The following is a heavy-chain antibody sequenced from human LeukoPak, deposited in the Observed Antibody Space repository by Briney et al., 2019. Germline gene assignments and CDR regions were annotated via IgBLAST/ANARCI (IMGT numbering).Heavy chain of an antibody. CDR1: GGSISSGDYY. Sequence: SQTLSLTCTVSGGSISSGDYYWSWIRQPPGKGLEWIGYIYYSGSTYYNPSLKSRVTISVDTSKNQFSLKLSSVTAADTAVYYCARKRRGYCSSTSCNLDYWGQRTLVTVSS. CDR3: ARKRRGYCSSTSCNLDY. D-gene: IGHD2-2*01. J-gene: IGHJ4*02. CDR2: IYYSGST. V-gene: IGHV4-30-4*08.